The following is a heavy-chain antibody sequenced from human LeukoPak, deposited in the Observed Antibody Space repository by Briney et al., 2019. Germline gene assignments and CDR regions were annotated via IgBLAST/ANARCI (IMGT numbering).Heavy chain of an antibody. CDR3: ARVGYSYGYVYYCYYMDV. Sequence: ASVKVSCKASGYTFTSYDINWVRQATGQGLEWMGWMNPNSGNTGYAQKFQGRVTITRNTSISTAYMELSSLRSEDTAVYYCARVGYSYGYVYYCYYMDVWGKGTTVTVSS. CDR2: MNPNSGNT. D-gene: IGHD5-18*01. V-gene: IGHV1-8*03. J-gene: IGHJ6*03. CDR1: GYTFTSYD.